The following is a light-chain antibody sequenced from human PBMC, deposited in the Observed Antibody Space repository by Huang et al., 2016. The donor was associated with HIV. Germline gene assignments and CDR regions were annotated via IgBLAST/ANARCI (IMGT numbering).Light chain of an antibody. CDR2: GAS. V-gene: IGKV1-39*01. J-gene: IGKJ4*01. CDR3: QNSYTTPLT. Sequence: DIQMTQSPSSLSASVGDRFTITCRTSQSISAYFNWYQKKPGKAPKLLIYGASTLQSGVPSRFSGSGSGTYFTLTINSLQPEDFATYYCQNSYTTPLTFGGGTKVEI. CDR1: QSISAY.